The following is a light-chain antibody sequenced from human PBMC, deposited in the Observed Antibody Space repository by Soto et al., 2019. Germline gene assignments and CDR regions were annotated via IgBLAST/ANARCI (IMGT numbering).Light chain of an antibody. CDR2: SNN. CDR3: AAWDDSLNVVV. J-gene: IGLJ2*01. CDR1: SSNIGSST. V-gene: IGLV1-44*01. Sequence: QSVLTQPPSASGTPGQRVTISCSGGSSNIGSSTVNWYQQLPGTAPKLLIYSNNQRPSGVPDRFSGSKSGTSAFLAISGLQSEDEADYYCAAWDDSLNVVVFGGGTKVTVL.